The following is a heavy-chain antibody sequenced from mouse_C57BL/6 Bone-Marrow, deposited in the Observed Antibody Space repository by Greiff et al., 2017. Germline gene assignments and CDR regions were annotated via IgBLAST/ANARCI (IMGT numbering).Heavy chain of an antibody. Sequence: EVQVVESGGGLVKPGGSLKLSCAASGYTFTSYAMSWVRQTPEKRLEWVGNISAGGSYTYYPDNVKGRFTIARDTAKNTLYLHRSHLTSEDTAMYYCAGVRFDYWGQGTTLTVSS. J-gene: IGHJ2*01. CDR3: AGVRFDY. CDR1: GYTFTSYA. V-gene: IGHV5-4*01. CDR2: ISAGGSYT.